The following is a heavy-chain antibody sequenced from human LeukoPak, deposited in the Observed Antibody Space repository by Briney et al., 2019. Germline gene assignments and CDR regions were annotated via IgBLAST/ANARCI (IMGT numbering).Heavy chain of an antibody. D-gene: IGHD5-18*01. CDR1: GYTFTGYY. Sequence: ASVKVSCKASGYTFTGYYMHWVRQAPGQGLEWMGWINPNSGGTNYAQKFQGRVTMTRDTSISTAYMELSRLRSDDTAVYYCARDLSVDTAMDYWGQGTLVTASS. V-gene: IGHV1-2*02. CDR2: INPNSGGT. CDR3: ARDLSVDTAMDY. J-gene: IGHJ4*02.